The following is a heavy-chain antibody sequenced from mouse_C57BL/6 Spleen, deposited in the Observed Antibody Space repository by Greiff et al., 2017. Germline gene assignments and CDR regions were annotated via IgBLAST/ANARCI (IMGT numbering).Heavy chain of an antibody. V-gene: IGHV1-64*01. CDR3: ARDYSNYFDY. Sequence: VQLQQSGPELVKPGASVKLSCKASGYTFTSYWMHWVKQRPGQGLEWIGMIHPNSGSTNYNEKFKSKATLTVDKSSSTAYMQLSSLTSEDSAVYYCARDYSNYFDYWGQGTTLTVSS. J-gene: IGHJ2*01. CDR2: IHPNSGST. CDR1: GYTFTSYW. D-gene: IGHD2-5*01.